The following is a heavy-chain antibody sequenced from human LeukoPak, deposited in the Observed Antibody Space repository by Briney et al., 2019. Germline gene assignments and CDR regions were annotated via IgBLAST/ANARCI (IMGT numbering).Heavy chain of an antibody. V-gene: IGHV1-2*04. CDR1: GYTFTGYY. Sequence: ASVKVSCKASGYTFTGYYMHWVRQAPGQGLEWMGWINPNSGGTNYAQKFQGWVTMTRDTSISTAYMELSRLGSDDTAVYYCARGCSSTSCYEAHWFDPWGQGTLVTVSS. CDR3: ARGCSSTSCYEAHWFDP. J-gene: IGHJ5*02. D-gene: IGHD2-2*01. CDR2: INPNSGGT.